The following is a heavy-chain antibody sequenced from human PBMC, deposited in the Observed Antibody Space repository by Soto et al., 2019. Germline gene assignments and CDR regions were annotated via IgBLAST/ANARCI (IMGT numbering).Heavy chain of an antibody. CDR2: IIPFFDST. J-gene: IGHJ4*02. D-gene: IGHD2-2*01. CDR3: TTRDQGRFDH. Sequence: QVQLVQSGAEGKRPGSSVKVSCTPSGGTFNTLSINWVRQAPGRGLEWMGAIIPFFDSTNYAQKFQDRVTITTDKSLGTAYMELTSLRSDDTAVYYCTTRDQGRFDHWGQGTPLTVSS. V-gene: IGHV1-69*06. CDR1: GGTFNTLS.